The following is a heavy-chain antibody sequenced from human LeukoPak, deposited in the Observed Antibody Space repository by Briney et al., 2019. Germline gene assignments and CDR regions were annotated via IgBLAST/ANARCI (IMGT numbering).Heavy chain of an antibody. J-gene: IGHJ4*02. CDR2: IYYSGST. V-gene: IGHV4-59*01. CDR3: ARGRITMVRGVIISEGFEY. CDR1: GGSISSYY. D-gene: IGHD3-10*01. Sequence: SETLSLTCTVSGGSISSYYWSWIRQPPGKGLEWIGYIYYSGSTNYNPSLKSRVTISVDTSKNQFSLKLSSVTAADTAVYYCARGRITMVRGVIISEGFEYWGQGALVTVS.